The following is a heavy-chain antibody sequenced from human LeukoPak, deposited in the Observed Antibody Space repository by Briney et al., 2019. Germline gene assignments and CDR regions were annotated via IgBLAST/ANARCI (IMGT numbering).Heavy chain of an antibody. CDR3: ARGPPESSNSNY. D-gene: IGHD6-13*01. CDR1: GYTFTSYD. Sequence: ASVKVSCKASGYTFTSYDINWVRQATGQELEWMGWMNPNSANTGYAQKFQGRVTTTRNTSISTAYMELSSLRSEDTAVYYCARGPPESSNSNYWGQGTLVTVSS. CDR2: MNPNSANT. J-gene: IGHJ4*02. V-gene: IGHV1-8*01.